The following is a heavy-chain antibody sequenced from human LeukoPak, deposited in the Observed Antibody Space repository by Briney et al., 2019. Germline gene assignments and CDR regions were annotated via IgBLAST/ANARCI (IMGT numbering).Heavy chain of an antibody. Sequence: ASVKVSCKASGGTFSSYAISWVRQAPGQGLEWMGRIIPIFGIANYAQTFQGRVTITADNSTSTAYMELSSLRSEDTAVYYCANYYDSSGHRHWGQGTLVTVSS. CDR1: GGTFSSYA. J-gene: IGHJ4*02. CDR2: IIPIFGIA. D-gene: IGHD3-22*01. V-gene: IGHV1-69*04. CDR3: ANYYDSSGHRH.